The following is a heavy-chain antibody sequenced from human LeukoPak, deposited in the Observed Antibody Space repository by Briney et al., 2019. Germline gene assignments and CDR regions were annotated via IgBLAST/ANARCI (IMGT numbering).Heavy chain of an antibody. CDR2: IDSSGDYT. V-gene: IGHV3-23*01. J-gene: IGHJ4*02. CDR1: GFTFSTHA. Sequence: GGSLRLSCAASGFTFSTHAMTWVRQAPGKGLEWVSSIDSSGDYTFYADSVKGRFTISRDNSKDTLCLQLSGLRAEDTAIDYCGKEFSSGWFIWGQGTLVSVSS. D-gene: IGHD6-13*01. CDR3: GKEFSSGWFI.